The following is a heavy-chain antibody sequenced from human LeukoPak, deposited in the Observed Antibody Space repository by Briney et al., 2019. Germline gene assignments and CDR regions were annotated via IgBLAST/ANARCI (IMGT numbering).Heavy chain of an antibody. V-gene: IGHV3-23*01. CDR2: ISDSGGAT. CDR1: GFTSVSHA. CDR3: AKAYSSGWSPFDY. D-gene: IGHD6-19*01. Sequence: PGGSLRLSCVGSGFTSVSHAMSWVRQAPGKGLEWVSGISDSGGATRYADSVKGRFTISKDNSKNTLYLQIDSLRDEDTAVYYCAKAYSSGWSPFDYWGQGTLVTVSS. J-gene: IGHJ4*02.